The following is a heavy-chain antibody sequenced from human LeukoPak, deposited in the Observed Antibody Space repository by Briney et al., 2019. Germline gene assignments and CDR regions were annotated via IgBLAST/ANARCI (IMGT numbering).Heavy chain of an antibody. CDR3: ARFPLRIQLWSTSAY. D-gene: IGHD5-18*01. CDR1: GGSFSGYY. J-gene: IGHJ4*02. CDR2: INHSGST. V-gene: IGHV4-34*01. Sequence: PSETLSLTCAVYGGSFSGYYWSWIRQPPGKGLERIGEINHSGSTNYNPSLKSRVTISVDTSKNQFSLKLSSVTAADTAVYYCARFPLRIQLWSTSAYWGQGTLVTVSS.